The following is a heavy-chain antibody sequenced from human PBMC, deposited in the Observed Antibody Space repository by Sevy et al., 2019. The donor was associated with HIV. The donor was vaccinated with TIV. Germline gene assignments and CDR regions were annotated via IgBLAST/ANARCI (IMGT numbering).Heavy chain of an antibody. CDR2: ISGSGFST. CDR1: GFTFDNNA. CDR3: AKVYYYDLGTVIPRGMDV. D-gene: IGHD3-22*01. J-gene: IGHJ6*02. V-gene: IGHV3-23*01. Sequence: GGSLRLSCAASGFTFDNNAMYWVRQAPGKGLEWVSAISGSGFSTNYAGSVKGRFTISRDISKTTLYLQMNSLRAEDTAVYYCAKVYYYDLGTVIPRGMDVWGQGTTVTVSS.